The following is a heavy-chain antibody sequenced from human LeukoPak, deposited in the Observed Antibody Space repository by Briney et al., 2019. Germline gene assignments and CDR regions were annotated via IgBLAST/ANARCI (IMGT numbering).Heavy chain of an antibody. CDR2: IPYDGSNK. V-gene: IGHV3-30-3*01. CDR3: AKDESDLNSLFDY. D-gene: IGHD4-23*01. J-gene: IGHJ4*02. Sequence: GGSLRLSCAASGFTFSSYAMHWVRQAPGKGLEWVAVIPYDGSNKYYADSVKGRFTISRDNSKNTLYLQMNSLRAEDTAVYYCAKDESDLNSLFDYWGQGTLVTVSS. CDR1: GFTFSSYA.